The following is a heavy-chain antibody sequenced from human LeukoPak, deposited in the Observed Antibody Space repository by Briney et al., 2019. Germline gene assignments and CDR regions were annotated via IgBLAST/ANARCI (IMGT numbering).Heavy chain of an antibody. D-gene: IGHD3-3*01. Sequence: ASVKVSWKAFGYTFSGYYMHWVRQAPGQGIEWMGWINPNSGGTNYAQKFQGRVTMARETSISTAYMELSRLRSDDTAVYYCARASHGDFLSGSYFDYWGQVTLVTVSS. CDR3: ARASHGDFLSGSYFDY. CDR2: INPNSGGT. J-gene: IGHJ4*02. V-gene: IGHV1-2*02. CDR1: GYTFSGYY.